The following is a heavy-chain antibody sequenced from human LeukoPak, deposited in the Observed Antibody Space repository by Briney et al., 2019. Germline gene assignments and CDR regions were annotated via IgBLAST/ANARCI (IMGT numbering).Heavy chain of an antibody. CDR2: TYSGGRT. D-gene: IGHD5-24*01. V-gene: IGHV3-53*01. CDR1: GFTVTRNY. CDR3: ARDRDGYLDY. J-gene: IGHJ4*02. Sequence: GGSLRLSCAASGFTVTRNYMTWVRQAPGKGLEWVSVTYSGGRTYYADSVKGRFTISRDNSKNTLYLQMNSLRAKDTAVYYCARDRDGYLDYWGQGTLVTVS.